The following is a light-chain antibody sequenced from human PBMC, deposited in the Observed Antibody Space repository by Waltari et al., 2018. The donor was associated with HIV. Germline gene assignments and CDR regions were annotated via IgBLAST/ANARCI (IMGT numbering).Light chain of an antibody. V-gene: IGKV2-28*01. CDR3: MQALQTPLT. Sequence: DIVMTQSPLSLPVTPGEPASISCRSSQSLLHSNGYNYLDWYLQKPGQSPQLLIYLGSNRASGGPDRFCGSGSGTDFTLKISRVEAEEVGVYYCMQALQTPLTFGGGTKVEIK. J-gene: IGKJ4*02. CDR2: LGS. CDR1: QSLLHSNGYNY.